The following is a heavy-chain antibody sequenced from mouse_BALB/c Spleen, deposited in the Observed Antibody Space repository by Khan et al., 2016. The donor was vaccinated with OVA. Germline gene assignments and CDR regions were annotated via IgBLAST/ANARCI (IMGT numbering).Heavy chain of an antibody. CDR3: ARDAGRY. D-gene: IGHD3-3*01. J-gene: IGHJ4*01. CDR1: GYTFPEFT. Sequence: VQLKQSGPELVKPGASVKISCKTSGYTFPEFTVHWVKQSLGKSLDWIGVINPKNGDTAYNQKFKGKATLTVDKSSSTAYMKFRRLTSEDSAVYYCARDAGRYWGQGTSVTVAS. CDR2: INPKNGDT. V-gene: IGHV1-18*01.